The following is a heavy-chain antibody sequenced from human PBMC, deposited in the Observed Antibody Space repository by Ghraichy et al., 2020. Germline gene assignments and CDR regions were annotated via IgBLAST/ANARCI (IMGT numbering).Heavy chain of an antibody. V-gene: IGHV4-39*01. Sequence: SETLSLTCTVSGASIKSSDHYWAWFRQPPGKSPEWIGHILYTGNTDYNPSLKSRVTMSVDTSKNGFSLNLSSVTYADTAAYYCARHVDYYDGSGYYPAFNFWGHGILVTVSS. CDR3: ARHVDYYDGSGYYPAFNF. J-gene: IGHJ4*01. D-gene: IGHD3-22*01. CDR1: GASIKSSDHY. CDR2: ILYTGNT.